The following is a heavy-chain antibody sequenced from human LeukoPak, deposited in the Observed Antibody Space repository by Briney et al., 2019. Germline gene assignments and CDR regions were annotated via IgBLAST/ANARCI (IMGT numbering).Heavy chain of an antibody. CDR3: AGGSYRYAFDI. V-gene: IGHV4-61*01. Sequence: SETLSLTCTVSGGSVSSGSYYWSWIRQPPRKGLEWIGYIYYSGSTNYNPSLKSRVTISVDTSKNQFSLKLSSVTAADTAVYYCAGGSYRYAFDIWGQGTMVTVSS. CDR1: GGSVSSGSYY. J-gene: IGHJ3*02. CDR2: IYYSGST. D-gene: IGHD1-26*01.